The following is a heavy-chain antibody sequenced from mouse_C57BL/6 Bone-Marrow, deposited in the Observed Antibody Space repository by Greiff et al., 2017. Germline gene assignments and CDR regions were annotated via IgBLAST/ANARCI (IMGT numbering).Heavy chain of an antibody. J-gene: IGHJ1*03. CDR1: GYTFTDYY. V-gene: IGHV1-26*01. CDR3: AREDGSSFYWYIDF. Sequence: EVQLQQSGPELVKPGASVKISCKASGYTFTDYYMNWVKQSHGKSLEWIGDINPNNGGTSYNQKFKGKATLTVDKSSSTAYMELRSLTSEDTAVYYCAREDGSSFYWYIDFWGTGTTVTVSS. CDR2: INPNNGGT. D-gene: IGHD1-1*01.